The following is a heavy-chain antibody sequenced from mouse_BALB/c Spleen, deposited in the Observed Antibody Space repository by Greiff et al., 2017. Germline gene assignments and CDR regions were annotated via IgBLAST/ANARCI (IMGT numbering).Heavy chain of an antibody. D-gene: IGHD2-2*01. CDR1: GYTFTDYA. CDR2: ISTYYGNT. J-gene: IGHJ4*01. V-gene: IGHV1-67*01. CDR3: ARDGYDVGAMDY. Sequence: QVQLKQSGPELVRPGVSVKISCKGSGYTFTDYAMHWVKQSHAKSLEWIGVISTYYGNTNYNQKFKGKATMTVDKSSSTAYMELARLTSEDSAIYYCARDGYDVGAMDYWGQGTSVTVSS.